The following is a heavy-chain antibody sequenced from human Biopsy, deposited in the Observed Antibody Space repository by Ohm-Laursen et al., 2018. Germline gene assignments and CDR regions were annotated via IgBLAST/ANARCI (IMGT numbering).Heavy chain of an antibody. CDR2: INPSGSTT. CDR3: ARNTGWYGDLYYFDY. CDR1: GYSFTSYY. V-gene: IGHV1-46*01. Sequence: ASVKVSCKASGYSFTSYYMHWVRQAPGQGLEWMGMINPSGSTTSYPQIFQVRVTVTRDTSKSTVYMELSSLRSADTAVYFCARNTGWYGDLYYFDYWGQGTLVTVSS. J-gene: IGHJ4*02. D-gene: IGHD6-19*01.